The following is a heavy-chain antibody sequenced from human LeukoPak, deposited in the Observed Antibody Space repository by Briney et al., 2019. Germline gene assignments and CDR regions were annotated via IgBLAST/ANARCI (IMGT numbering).Heavy chain of an antibody. D-gene: IGHD6-6*01. CDR2: ISAYNGNT. CDR1: GYTFTSYG. CDR3: ARDKVRVAARRLPDY. V-gene: IGHV1-18*01. J-gene: IGHJ4*02. Sequence: ASVKVSCKASGYTFTSYGISWVRQAPGQGLEWMGWISAYNGNTNYAQKLQGRVTMTTDTSTSTAYMELRSLRSDDTAVYYCARDKVRVAARRLPDYWGQGTLVTVSS.